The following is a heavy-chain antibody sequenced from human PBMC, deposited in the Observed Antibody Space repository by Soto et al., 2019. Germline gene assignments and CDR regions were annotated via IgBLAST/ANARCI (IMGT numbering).Heavy chain of an antibody. J-gene: IGHJ4*02. CDR1: GASIISGGFY. V-gene: IGHV4-31*03. D-gene: IGHD3-10*01. Sequence: SETLSLTCTVSGASIISGGFYWSWIRQHPEKGLEWIGYFYYSGNAYYNPSLRSRLTISGDASKNQFSLNLSSVTAADTAVYFCARAMGAVNYFDYWGQGILVTVSS. CDR2: FYYSGNA. CDR3: ARAMGAVNYFDY.